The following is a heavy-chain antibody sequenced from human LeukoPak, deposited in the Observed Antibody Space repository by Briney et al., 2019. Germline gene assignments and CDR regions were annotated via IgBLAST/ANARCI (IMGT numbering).Heavy chain of an antibody. V-gene: IGHV4-39*07. CDR2: LYYSGST. CDR3: ARGPRTRYCTNGVCYAFDI. Sequence: SETLSLTCTVSGGSISSSSYYWGWIRQPPGKGLEWIGSLYYSGSTYYNPSLKSRVTISVDTSKNQFSLKLSSVTAADTAVYYCARGPRTRYCTNGVCYAFDIWGQGTMVTVSS. J-gene: IGHJ3*02. CDR1: GGSISSSSYY. D-gene: IGHD2-8*01.